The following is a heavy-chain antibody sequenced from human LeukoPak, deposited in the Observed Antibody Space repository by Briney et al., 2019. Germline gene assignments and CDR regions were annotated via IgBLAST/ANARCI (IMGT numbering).Heavy chain of an antibody. CDR3: VRDRITVTPFDY. J-gene: IGHJ4*02. D-gene: IGHD4-17*01. CDR1: GGPISNTTYY. V-gene: IGHV4-39*07. Sequence: TSETLSLTCTISGGPISNTTYYWAWIRQPPGRGLEWIASIYYNGNTDYNPSLKSRVTMSVDTSKNRFSLRLNSVTAADTAVYYCVRDRITVTPFDYWGQGILVTVSS. CDR2: IYYNGNT.